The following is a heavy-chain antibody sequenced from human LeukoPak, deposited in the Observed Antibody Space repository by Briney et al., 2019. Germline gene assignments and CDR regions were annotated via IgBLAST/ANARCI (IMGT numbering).Heavy chain of an antibody. CDR3: ARGGSGNWFDP. J-gene: IGHJ5*02. D-gene: IGHD3-3*01. Sequence: ASVKVSCKASGGTFSSYAINWVRQATGQGLEWMGWMNPNSGNTGYTQKFQGRVTMTRNTSISTAYMELSSLRSEDTAVYYCARGGSGNWFDPWGQGTLVTVSS. V-gene: IGHV1-8*02. CDR1: GGTFSSYA. CDR2: MNPNSGNT.